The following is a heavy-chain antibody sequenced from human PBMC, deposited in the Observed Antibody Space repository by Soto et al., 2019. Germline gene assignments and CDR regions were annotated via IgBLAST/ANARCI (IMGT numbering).Heavy chain of an antibody. Sequence: EVQLLESGGILVHPGGSLRLSCAASGFTFSSYAMHWVRQGPGKGLEWVSGISWNSGSIGYAGSVKGRFTISRENANNSLYLKMNSLRAQDTALYYCAKFNGSRYYGMDVWCQATTATASS. D-gene: IGHD1-26*01. CDR3: AKFNGSRYYGMDV. CDR1: GFTFSSYA. V-gene: IGHV3-9*01. J-gene: IGHJ6*02. CDR2: ISWNSGSI.